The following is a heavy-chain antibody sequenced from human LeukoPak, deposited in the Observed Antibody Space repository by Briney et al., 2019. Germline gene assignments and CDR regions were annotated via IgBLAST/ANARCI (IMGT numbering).Heavy chain of an antibody. D-gene: IGHD3-22*01. V-gene: IGHV4-30-4*01. CDR3: VSYSFDSSGYLQ. CDR1: GGSISSGDYY. J-gene: IGHJ4*02. Sequence: SETLSLTCTVSGGSISSGDYYWSWICQPPGKGLEWIGYIYYSGSTYYNPSLKSRFTISVDTSKNQFSLKLSSVTAADTAVYYCVSYSFDSSGYLQWGQGTLVTVSS. CDR2: IYYSGST.